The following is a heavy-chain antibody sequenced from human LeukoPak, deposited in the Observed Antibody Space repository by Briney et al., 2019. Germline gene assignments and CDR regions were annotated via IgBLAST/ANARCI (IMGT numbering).Heavy chain of an antibody. V-gene: IGHV4-38-2*01. Sequence: PSETLSLTCGVSGYTLNDNYYWGWVRQSPGKGLEWIGSMYHSGTTYCNPPLKSRVTISVDTPKNQFSLKPTSVTAADTSVYYCARAEGFRLIIVWGQGTLVAVSS. J-gene: IGHJ4*02. CDR3: ARAEGFRLIIV. CDR1: GYTLNDNYY. CDR2: MYHSGTT. D-gene: IGHD2-15*01.